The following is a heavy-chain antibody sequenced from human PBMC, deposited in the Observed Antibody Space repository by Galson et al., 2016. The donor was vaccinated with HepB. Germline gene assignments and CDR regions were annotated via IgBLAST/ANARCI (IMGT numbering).Heavy chain of an antibody. J-gene: IGHJ4*02. CDR2: ITGRRDGS. CDR3: VRDNFADY. D-gene: IGHD4-23*01. Sequence: SLRLSCAASGFTFSNYPMNWVRQAPGKGLQWVSTITGRRDGSYYEDSVRGRFTISRDNSKNTLSLQMNNLGVENTALYFCVRDNFADYWGQGTLVTVSS. V-gene: IGHV3-23*01. CDR1: GFTFSNYP.